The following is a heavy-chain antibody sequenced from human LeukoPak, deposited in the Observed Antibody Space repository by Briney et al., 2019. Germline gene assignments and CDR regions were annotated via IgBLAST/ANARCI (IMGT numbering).Heavy chain of an antibody. D-gene: IGHD6-19*01. J-gene: IGHJ4*02. V-gene: IGHV3-74*01. CDR2: INSDGTNT. CDR1: GFTFSSSW. CDR3: ARGPSGYCAY. Sequence: GGSLRLSCAASGFTFSSSWMHWVRQAPGKGLVWVSRINSDGTNTGYADSVRGRFTISRDNTKNTVYLQMNSLRDEVTAVYYCARGPSGYCAYWGQGTLVTVSS.